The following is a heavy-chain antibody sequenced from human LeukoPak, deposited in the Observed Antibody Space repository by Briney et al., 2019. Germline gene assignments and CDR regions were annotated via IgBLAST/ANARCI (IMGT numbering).Heavy chain of an antibody. CDR3: ARVYGSGSYYNVDY. CDR2: IYYSGST. V-gene: IGHV4-31*03. D-gene: IGHD3-10*01. CDR1: GGSISGGGYY. J-gene: IGHJ4*02. Sequence: SQTLSLTCTDSGGSISGGGYYWSWIRQHPGKGLEWIGYIYYSGSTYYNPSLKSRVTISVDTSKNQFSLKLSSVTAADTAVYYCARVYGSGSYYNVDYWGQGTLVTVSS.